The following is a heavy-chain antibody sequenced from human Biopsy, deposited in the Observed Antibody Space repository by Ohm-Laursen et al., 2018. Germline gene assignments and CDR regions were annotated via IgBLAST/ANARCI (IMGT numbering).Heavy chain of an antibody. CDR2: IHVKSGAT. CDR3: VRDHGVTFSGVIVRGDAFDV. Sequence: ASVTVSCKASGYTFTDYSLHWVRQDPGQGLEWMGWIHVKSGATNYAEKFQGRVTMTGDTSLRTTYMELRSLSPDDTAVYYCVRDHGVTFSGVIVRGDAFDVWGQGTKVTVSS. D-gene: IGHD3-16*02. CDR1: GYTFTDYS. J-gene: IGHJ3*01. V-gene: IGHV1-2*02.